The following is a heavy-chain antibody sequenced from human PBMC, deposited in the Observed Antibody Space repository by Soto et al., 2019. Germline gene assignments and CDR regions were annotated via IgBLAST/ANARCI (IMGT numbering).Heavy chain of an antibody. CDR2: INAGNGNT. D-gene: IGHD6-13*01. Sequence: QVQLVQSGAEEKKPGASVKVSCKASGYTFTSYAMHWVRQAPGQRLEWMGWINAGNGNTKHSQKLQGRVTITTDTSASTAYMELSSLRSEDTAVYYCARDVAAADYWGKGTLVTVSS. CDR1: GYTFTSYA. CDR3: ARDVAAADY. J-gene: IGHJ4*02. V-gene: IGHV1-3*05.